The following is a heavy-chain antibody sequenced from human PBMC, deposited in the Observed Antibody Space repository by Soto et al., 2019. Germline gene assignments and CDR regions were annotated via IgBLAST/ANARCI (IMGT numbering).Heavy chain of an antibody. CDR1: GGTFSSYA. V-gene: IGHV1-69*12. CDR2: IIPICGTA. CDR3: TTNPTAVYEYGMDV. D-gene: IGHD3-3*01. J-gene: IGHJ6*01. Sequence: QVQLVQSGAEVKKPGSSVKVSCKASGGTFSSYAISWVRQAPGQGLEWMGGIIPICGTANYAQKVQGRVAITAEEXSNTAFWELSSLRAEDTDVYYCTTNPTAVYEYGMDVWGQGTKVTVSS.